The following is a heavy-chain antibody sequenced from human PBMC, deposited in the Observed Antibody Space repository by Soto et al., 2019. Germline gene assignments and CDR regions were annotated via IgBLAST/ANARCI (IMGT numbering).Heavy chain of an antibody. CDR2: IYYSGST. CDR3: ARGSATMVRGVIPNDAFDI. Sequence: PSETLSLTCTVSGGSISSGGYYWSWIRQHPGKGLEWIGYIYYSGSTYYNPSLKSRVTISVDTSKNQFSLKLSSVTAADTAVYYCARGSATMVRGVIPNDAFDIWGQGTMVTVS. J-gene: IGHJ3*02. V-gene: IGHV4-31*03. CDR1: GGSISSGGYY. D-gene: IGHD3-10*01.